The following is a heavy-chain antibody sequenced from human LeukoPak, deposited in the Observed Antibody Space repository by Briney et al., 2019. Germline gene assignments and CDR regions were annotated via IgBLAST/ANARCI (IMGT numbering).Heavy chain of an antibody. J-gene: IGHJ4*02. CDR3: TRYNNDHFDY. Sequence: GGSLRLSCAGSGFTFGGYGMHWFRQTPGKGLEWVAVIAHDGSRAFYADSVKGRFTISRDNSKNTMSVQMDDLRAEGTAVYYCTRYNNDHFDYWGQGTLVTVSS. V-gene: IGHV3-33*01. CDR2: IAHDGSRA. D-gene: IGHD1-14*01. CDR1: GFTFGGYG.